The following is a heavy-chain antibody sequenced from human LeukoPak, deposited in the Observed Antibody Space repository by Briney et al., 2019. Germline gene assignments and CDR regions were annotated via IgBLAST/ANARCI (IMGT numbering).Heavy chain of an antibody. D-gene: IGHD1-7*01. CDR2: ISAYNGHT. CDR3: ARRGVGTTQRYFEY. J-gene: IGHJ4*02. CDR1: GYTFTDYD. Sequence: ASVKVSCKASGYTFTDYDITWVRQAPGQGLEWMGWISAYNGHTNYAQKLQGRITVTTDTSTSTSYMELRSLRSDDTAVYYCARRGVGTTQRYFEYWGQGTLVIVSS. V-gene: IGHV1-18*01.